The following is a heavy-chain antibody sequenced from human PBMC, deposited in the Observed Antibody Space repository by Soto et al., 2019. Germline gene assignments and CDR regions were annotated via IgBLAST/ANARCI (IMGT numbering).Heavy chain of an antibody. Sequence: PSETLSLTCAVSGGSISSSNWWSWVRQPPGKGLEWIGEIYHSGSTNYNPSLKSRVTISVDKSKNQFSLKLSSVTAADTAVYYCARSGYSYGYNTGWLDPWGQGTLVTVSS. V-gene: IGHV4-4*02. CDR2: IYHSGST. D-gene: IGHD5-18*01. J-gene: IGHJ5*02. CDR1: GGSISSSNW. CDR3: ARSGYSYGYNTGWLDP.